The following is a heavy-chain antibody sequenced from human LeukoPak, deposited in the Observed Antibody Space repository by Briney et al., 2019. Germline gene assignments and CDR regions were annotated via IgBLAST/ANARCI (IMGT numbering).Heavy chain of an antibody. CDR1: GFTFSNAW. CDR2: IKTKGEGGAV. Sequence: GGSLRLSCATSGFTFSNAWVTWVRQAQGKGLEWVGRIKTKGEGGAVDYAAPVKGRFTISRDDSKNTLYLQMNSLKTEDTAIYYCMSDLDNWGQGTLVTVSS. CDR3: MSDLDN. J-gene: IGHJ4*02. V-gene: IGHV3-15*01.